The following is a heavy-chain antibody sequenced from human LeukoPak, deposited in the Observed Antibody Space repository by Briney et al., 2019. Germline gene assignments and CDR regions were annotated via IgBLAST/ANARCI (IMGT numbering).Heavy chain of an antibody. V-gene: IGHV3-7*01. D-gene: IGHD2-15*01. CDR2: IKQDGGEK. CDR1: GFTFINYW. CDR3: ARGGYCSGGYCYTVGWYFDL. J-gene: IGHJ2*01. Sequence: TGGSLRLSCEVSGFTFINYWMSWVRQAPGKRLEWVASIKQDGGEKYYVDSVKGRFTISRDNTQNSLYLQMNSLRAEDTHLYYCARGGYCSGGYCYTVGWYFDLWGRGTLVTVSS.